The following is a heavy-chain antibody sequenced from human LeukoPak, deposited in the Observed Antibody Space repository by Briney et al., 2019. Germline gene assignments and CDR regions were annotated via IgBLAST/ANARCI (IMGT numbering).Heavy chain of an antibody. D-gene: IGHD6-19*01. J-gene: IGHJ1*01. V-gene: IGHV3-53*01. CDR3: AVLTTGWRFQH. Sequence: PSGSLTLSCAVSGITVSDKDMIWLRQAPGKGLECVSLIYGGGDTYYADSVKGRVTISRDNSKNTLYLQMNSLRAEDTAVYYCAVLTTGWRFQHWGQGTLVTVSS. CDR2: IYGGGDT. CDR1: GITVSDKD.